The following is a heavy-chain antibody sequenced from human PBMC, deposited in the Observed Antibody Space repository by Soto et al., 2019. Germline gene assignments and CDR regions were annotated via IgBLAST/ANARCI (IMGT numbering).Heavy chain of an antibody. Sequence: QLVQSGAEVKKPGSSVKVSCKASGGDFLSYTISWVRQAPGQGPEWMGTIIPILDVAKNAQKFQGRVAITADKATSTVYMELRSLRADDTAVYYCAQMWFGELWHGMDVWGHGTTITVSS. CDR2: IIPILDVA. V-gene: IGHV1-69*02. CDR3: AQMWFGELWHGMDV. D-gene: IGHD3-10*01. CDR1: GGDFLSYT. J-gene: IGHJ6*02.